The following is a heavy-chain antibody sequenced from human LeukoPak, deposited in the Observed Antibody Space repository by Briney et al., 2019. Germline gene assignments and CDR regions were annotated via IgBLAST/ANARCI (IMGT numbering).Heavy chain of an antibody. CDR3: ARGNITMISGQEHWFDP. Sequence: ASVKVSCKASGYTFTGYYMHWVREAPGQGLEWMGWINPNSGGTNYAQKFQGRVTMTRDTSISTAYMELSSLRSEDTAVYYCARGNITMISGQEHWFDPGSQASLVTVSS. D-gene: IGHD3-22*01. CDR2: INPNSGGT. J-gene: IGHJ5*02. V-gene: IGHV1-2*02. CDR1: GYTFTGYY.